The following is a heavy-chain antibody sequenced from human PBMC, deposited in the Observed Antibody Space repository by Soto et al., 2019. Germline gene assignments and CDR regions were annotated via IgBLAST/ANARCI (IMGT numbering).Heavy chain of an antibody. Sequence: SETLSLTCAVSGDSISSHYCWGWIRQPPGKGLEWLGSICHSVTTSYSPSLKGRITISVDTSKNQFSLKLSSVTAADTALYYCVACDYGDYPRYWGQGSLVTVSS. V-gene: IGHV4-38-2*01. CDR3: VACDYGDYPRY. J-gene: IGHJ4*02. D-gene: IGHD4-17*01. CDR1: GDSISSHYC. CDR2: ICHSVTT.